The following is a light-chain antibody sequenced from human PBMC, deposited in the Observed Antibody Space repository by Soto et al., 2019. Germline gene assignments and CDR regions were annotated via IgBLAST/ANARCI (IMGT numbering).Light chain of an antibody. CDR2: EVT. CDR1: SSDVGGYNY. CDR3: APYGGNYVV. J-gene: IGLJ2*01. Sequence: QSALTQPPSASGSPGQSVTISCTGTSSDVGGYNYVSWFQQNPGKAPKLIIYEVTKRPSGVPDRFSGSKSGNTASLTVSGLQAEDEADYYCAPYGGNYVVFGGGTQLTVL. V-gene: IGLV2-8*01.